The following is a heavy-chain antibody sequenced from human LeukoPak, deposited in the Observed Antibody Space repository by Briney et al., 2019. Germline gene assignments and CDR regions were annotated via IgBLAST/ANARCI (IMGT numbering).Heavy chain of an antibody. J-gene: IGHJ6*03. CDR3: ARGSYEDVGYYYYFYMDV. CDR1: GGSFSSSA. D-gene: IGHD1-26*01. V-gene: IGHV1-69*05. CDR2: TIPLFGTT. Sequence: SSVKVSCKASGGSFSSSAISWVRQAPGQGLEWMGGTIPLFGTTNYAQKFQGRVTITTDESPTTAYMELISLRSEDTAVYYCARGSYEDVGYYYYFYMDVWGKGTTVTVSS.